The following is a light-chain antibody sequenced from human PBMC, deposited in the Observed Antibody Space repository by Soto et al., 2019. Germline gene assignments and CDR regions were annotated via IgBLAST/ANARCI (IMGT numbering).Light chain of an antibody. J-gene: IGLJ1*01. V-gene: IGLV1-40*01. CDR3: NSFTSSNTLPYV. Sequence: QAVVTQPPSVSGAPGQRVTISCTGSSSNIGAGYDVHWYQQLPGKAPKLIVFEVNNRPSGISDRFSGSKSGTTASLTISGLQTEDEAVYYCNSFTSSNTLPYVFGTGTKLTVL. CDR1: SSNIGAGYD. CDR2: EVN.